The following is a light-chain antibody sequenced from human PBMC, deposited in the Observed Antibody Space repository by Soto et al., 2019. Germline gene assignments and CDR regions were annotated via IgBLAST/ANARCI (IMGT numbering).Light chain of an antibody. V-gene: IGLV2-14*01. J-gene: IGLJ1*01. CDR1: NSDIGTYNY. CDR2: EVS. Sequence: QSALTQPASVSGSPGQSITISCTGSNSDIGTYNYVSWYQQLPGKAPKLVISEVSNRPSGISGRFSGSKSGNAASLTISGLQAEDEATYYCSPYTSTSTLYVFGPGTKVTVL. CDR3: SPYTSTSTLYV.